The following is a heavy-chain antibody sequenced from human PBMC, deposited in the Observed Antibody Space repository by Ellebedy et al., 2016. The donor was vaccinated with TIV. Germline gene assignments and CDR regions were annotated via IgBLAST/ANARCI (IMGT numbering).Heavy chain of an antibody. CDR2: IYYSGST. CDR1: GGSISSYY. V-gene: IGHV4-59*01. Sequence: SETLSLXXTVSGGSISSYYWSWIRQPPGKGLEWIGYIYYSGSTNYNPSLKSRVTISVDTSKNQFSLKLSSVTAADTAVYYCARGGTVAGTEWFDPWGQGILVTVSS. J-gene: IGHJ5*02. CDR3: ARGGTVAGTEWFDP. D-gene: IGHD6-19*01.